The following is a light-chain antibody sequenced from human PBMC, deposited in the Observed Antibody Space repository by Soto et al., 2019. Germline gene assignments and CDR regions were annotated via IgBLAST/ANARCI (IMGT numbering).Light chain of an antibody. CDR2: GAS. CDR3: QQANSFPFT. J-gene: IGKJ3*01. V-gene: IGKV1-12*02. CDR1: QIIGSW. Sequence: DIQMTQSPSSVCASIGDRVTITCRASQIIGSWLAWYQQKPGRAPTLLIYGASSLQSGVPSRFSGSGSGTDFTLTITSLQAEDSATYYCQQANSFPFTIGPGTKVDIK.